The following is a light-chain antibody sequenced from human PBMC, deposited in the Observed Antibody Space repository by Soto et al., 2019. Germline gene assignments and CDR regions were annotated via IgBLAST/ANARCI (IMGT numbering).Light chain of an antibody. J-gene: IGLJ2*01. V-gene: IGLV1-44*01. CDR3: AAWDDSLNAVV. CDR2: HNN. CDR1: NSNVGSNT. Sequence: QSVLTQPPSASGTPGQRVTISCCGSNSNVGSNTVDWYQQLPGTAPKLLIYHNNQRPSGVPDRLSGSKSGTSASLAISGLQSDDEADYYCAAWDDSLNAVVFGGGTKLTVL.